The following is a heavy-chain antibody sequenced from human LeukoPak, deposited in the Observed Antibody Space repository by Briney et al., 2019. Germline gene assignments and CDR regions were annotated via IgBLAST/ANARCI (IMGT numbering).Heavy chain of an antibody. Sequence: GGSLRLSCAASGFTFSSYAMSWVRQAPGKGLEWVSAISGSGGSTYYADSVKGRFTISRDNSKNTLYLHMNSLRAEDTAVYYCANAVVAATWDYWGQGTLVTVSS. CDR3: ANAVVAATWDY. CDR2: ISGSGGST. CDR1: GFTFSSYA. V-gene: IGHV3-23*01. J-gene: IGHJ4*02. D-gene: IGHD2-15*01.